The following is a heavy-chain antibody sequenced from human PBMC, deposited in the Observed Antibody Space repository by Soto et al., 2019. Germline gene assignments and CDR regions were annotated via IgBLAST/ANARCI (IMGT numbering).Heavy chain of an antibody. J-gene: IGHJ4*02. CDR1: GYTFTSYG. Sequence: GASVKVSCKASGYTFTSYGISWVRQAPGQGLEWMGWINAYNANTNYAQKLQGRLTMTRNTSINTAYLELSSLTSEDTAVYYCAKKHSGSSLAYWGQGSLVTVSS. V-gene: IGHV1-18*01. CDR3: AKKHSGSSLAY. CDR2: INAYNANT. D-gene: IGHD6-6*01.